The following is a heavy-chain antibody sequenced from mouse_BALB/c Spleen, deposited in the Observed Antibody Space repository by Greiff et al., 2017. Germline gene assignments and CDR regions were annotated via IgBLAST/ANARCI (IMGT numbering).Heavy chain of an antibody. CDR2: IRSKSNNYAT. V-gene: IGHV10-1*02. J-gene: IGHJ2*01. Sequence: DVHLVESGGGLVQPKGSLKLSCAASGFTFNTYAMNWVRQAPGKGLEWVARIRSKSNNYATYYADSVKDRFTISRDDSQSMLYLQMNNLKTEDTAMYYCVRHGGRYFDYWGQGTTLTVSS. CDR3: VRHGGRYFDY. CDR1: GFTFNTYA.